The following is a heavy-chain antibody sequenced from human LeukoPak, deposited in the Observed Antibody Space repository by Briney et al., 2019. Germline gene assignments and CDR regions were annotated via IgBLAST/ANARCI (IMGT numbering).Heavy chain of an antibody. CDR3: ARATSTVGWFDP. D-gene: IGHD2-2*01. Sequence: PGGSLRLSCAASGFSFSTYWMAWVRQAPGKGLEWVANIKQDGSDKNYVDSVKGRFTISRDNAKNSLFLQMNSLRAEDTAVYYCARATSTVGWFDPWGQGTLVTVSS. CDR1: GFSFSTYW. J-gene: IGHJ5*02. V-gene: IGHV3-7*02. CDR2: IKQDGSDK.